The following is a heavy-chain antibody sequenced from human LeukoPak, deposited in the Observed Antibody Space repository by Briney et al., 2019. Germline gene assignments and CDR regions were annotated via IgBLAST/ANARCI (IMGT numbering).Heavy chain of an antibody. CDR3: ARVGVDSSGWYRYYFDY. CDR1: GVSFSGYY. CDR2: INHSGST. V-gene: IGHV4-34*01. J-gene: IGHJ4*02. D-gene: IGHD6-19*01. Sequence: SETLSLTCAVYGVSFSGYYWSWIRQPPGKGLEWIGEINHSGSTNYNPSLKSRVTISVDTSKNQFSLKLSSVTAADTAVYYCARVGVDSSGWYRYYFDYRGQGTLVTVSS.